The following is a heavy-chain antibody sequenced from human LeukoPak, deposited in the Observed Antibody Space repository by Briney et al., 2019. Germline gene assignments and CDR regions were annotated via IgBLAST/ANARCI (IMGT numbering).Heavy chain of an antibody. V-gene: IGHV3-15*01. Sequence: GGSLRLSCVASGFTFSKAWMSWVRQAPGKGLEWVGRVKSKTDGGTTDYAAPVKGRFTISRDDSKNTLDLQMNSLKTEDTAVYYCSTGTGRTDFDYWGQGTLVTVSS. J-gene: IGHJ4*02. D-gene: IGHD1-1*01. CDR2: VKSKTDGGTT. CDR3: STGTGRTDFDY. CDR1: GFTFSKAW.